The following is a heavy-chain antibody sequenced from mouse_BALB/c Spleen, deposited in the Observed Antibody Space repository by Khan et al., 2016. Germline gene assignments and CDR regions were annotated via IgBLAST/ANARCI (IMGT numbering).Heavy chain of an antibody. Sequence: EVQLQESGGGLVQPRGSLKLSCAASGFDFSRYWMSWVRQAPGKGLEWIGEINPDSSTINYTPSLKDKFIISRDNAKNTLYLQMSKVRSEDTALYYCARREITGFAYWGQGTLVTISA. D-gene: IGHD2-4*01. J-gene: IGHJ3*01. V-gene: IGHV4-1*02. CDR2: INPDSSTI. CDR3: ARREITGFAY. CDR1: GFDFSRYW.